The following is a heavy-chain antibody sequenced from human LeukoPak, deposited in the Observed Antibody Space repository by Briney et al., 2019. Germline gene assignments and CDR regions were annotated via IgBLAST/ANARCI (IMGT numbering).Heavy chain of an antibody. CDR1: GFTFSNAW. D-gene: IGHD2-2*01. Sequence: GGSLRLSCAASGFTFSNAWMSWVRQAPGKGLEWVGRIKSKTDGGTTDYAAPVKGRFTISRDDSKNTLYLQMNSLKTEDTAVYYCTTDQGRYRSSTSCYVFDYWGQGTVVTVSS. J-gene: IGHJ4*02. CDR2: IKSKTDGGTT. CDR3: TTDQGRYRSSTSCYVFDY. V-gene: IGHV3-15*01.